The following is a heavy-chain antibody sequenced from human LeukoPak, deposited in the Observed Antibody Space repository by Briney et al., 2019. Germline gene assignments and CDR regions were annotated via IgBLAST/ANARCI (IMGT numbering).Heavy chain of an antibody. D-gene: IGHD3-9*01. CDR3: AKDLSDLLRYFDWLSQGPPDY. J-gene: IGHJ4*02. Sequence: GGSLRLSCAASGFTCSSYGMHWVRQAPGKGLEWVAVISYDGSNKYYADSVKGRFTISRDNSKNTLYLQMNSLRAEDTAVYYCAKDLSDLLRYFDWLSQGPPDYWGQGTLVTVSS. V-gene: IGHV3-30*18. CDR2: ISYDGSNK. CDR1: GFTCSSYG.